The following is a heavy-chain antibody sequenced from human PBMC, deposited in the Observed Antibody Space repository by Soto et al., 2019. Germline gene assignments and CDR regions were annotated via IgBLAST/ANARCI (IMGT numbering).Heavy chain of an antibody. CDR3: TTDLNGGFDY. D-gene: IGHD2-8*01. CDR2: IKSETDGETT. J-gene: IGHJ4*02. Sequence: GGSLRLSCAASGFGFSNAWMSWVRQAPGKGLEWVGRIKSETDGETTDYIAPVKGRFTISRDDSKNTLYLQMNSLKIEDTAVYYCTTDLNGGFDYWGREPWSPSPQ. CDR1: GFGFSNAW. V-gene: IGHV3-15*01.